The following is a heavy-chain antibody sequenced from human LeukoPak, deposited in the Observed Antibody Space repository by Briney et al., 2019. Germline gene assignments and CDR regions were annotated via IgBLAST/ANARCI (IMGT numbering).Heavy chain of an antibody. CDR3: ARDSGGWYAFDI. CDR2: INPNSGGT. V-gene: IGHV1-2*02. CDR1: GYTFTGYY. D-gene: IGHD6-19*01. J-gene: IGHJ3*02. Sequence: ASVKVSCKASGYTFTGYYMHWVRQAPGQGLEWMGWINPNSGGTNYAQKFQGRVTMTRDTSISTAYMELSRLRSDDTAGYYCARDSGGWYAFDIWGQGTMVTVSS.